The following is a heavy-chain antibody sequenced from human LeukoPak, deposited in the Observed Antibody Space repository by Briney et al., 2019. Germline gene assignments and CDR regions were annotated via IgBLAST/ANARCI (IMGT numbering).Heavy chain of an antibody. J-gene: IGHJ3*02. D-gene: IGHD3/OR15-3a*01. CDR2: IYSGGST. V-gene: IGHV3-53*01. Sequence: PGGSLRLSCAASGFTVSSNYMIWVRQAPGKGLEWVSVIYSGGSTYYADSVKGRFTISRDNSKNTLYLQMNSLRAEDTAVYYCARAPSLRGYDLGAFDIWGQGTMVTVSS. CDR3: ARAPSLRGYDLGAFDI. CDR1: GFTVSSNY.